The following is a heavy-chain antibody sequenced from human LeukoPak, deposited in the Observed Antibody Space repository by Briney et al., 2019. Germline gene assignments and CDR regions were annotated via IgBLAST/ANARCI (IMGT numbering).Heavy chain of an antibody. V-gene: IGHV4-59*08. D-gene: IGHD6-19*01. J-gene: IGHJ5*02. CDR3: ARRYSSGWSYNWFDP. CDR2: IYYSGST. CDR1: GGSISSYY. Sequence: SETLSLTCTVSGGSISSYYWSWIRQHPGKGLEWIGYIYYSGSTNYNPSLKSRVTISVDTSKNQFSLKLSSVTAADTAVYYCARRYSSGWSYNWFDPWGQGTLVTVSS.